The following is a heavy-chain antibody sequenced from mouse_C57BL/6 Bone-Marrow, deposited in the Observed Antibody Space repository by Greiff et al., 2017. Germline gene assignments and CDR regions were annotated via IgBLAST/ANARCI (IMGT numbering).Heavy chain of an antibody. V-gene: IGHV5-17*01. CDR1: GFTFSDDG. J-gene: IGHJ2*01. Sequence: DVMLVESGGGLVKPGGSLKLSCAASGFTFSDDGMHWVRQAPARGLEGVAYISSGSGTIYYADTVKGRFTISSDNAKNTLFLQLTSLSSEDTAMYYRARRHGYYPYYFVYGGKGPTLTVSP. CDR2: ISSGSGTI. CDR3: ARRHGYYPYYFVY. D-gene: IGHD2-3*01.